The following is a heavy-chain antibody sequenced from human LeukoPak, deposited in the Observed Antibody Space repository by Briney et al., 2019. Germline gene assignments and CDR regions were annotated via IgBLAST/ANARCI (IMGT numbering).Heavy chain of an antibody. V-gene: IGHV4-61*09. D-gene: IGHD2-21*01. CDR3: VREGVWSGWFDT. CDR2: ISSSGST. CDR1: GGSISSGSYY. J-gene: IGHJ5*02. Sequence: PSQTLSLTCTVSGGSISSGSYYWSWIRQPAGKGLEWIAYISSSGSTNYNPSLESRVTISVDTSKNQLSLKLNSVTAADTAIYYCVREGVWSGWFDTWGQGTLVTVSS.